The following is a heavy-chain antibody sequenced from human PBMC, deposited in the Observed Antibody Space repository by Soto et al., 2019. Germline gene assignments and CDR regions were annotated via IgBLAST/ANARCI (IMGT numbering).Heavy chain of an antibody. CDR3: ARIPESKRHIVVVPAATHYGMDV. V-gene: IGHV4-34*01. Sequence: SETLSLTCAVYGGSFSGYYWSWIRQPPGKGLEWIGEINHSGSTNYNPSLKSRVTISVDTSKNQFSLKLSSVTAADTAVYYCARIPESKRHIVVVPAATHYGMDVWGQGTTVTVS. D-gene: IGHD2-2*01. CDR2: INHSGST. J-gene: IGHJ6*02. CDR1: GGSFSGYY.